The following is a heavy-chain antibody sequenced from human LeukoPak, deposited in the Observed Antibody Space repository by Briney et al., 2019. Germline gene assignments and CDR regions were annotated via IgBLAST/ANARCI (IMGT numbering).Heavy chain of an antibody. CDR1: GFTFSSYW. V-gene: IGHV3-23*01. D-gene: IGHD2-21*02. Sequence: PGGSLRLSCAASGFTFSSYWMSWVRQAPGKGLEWVSAISGVDGTTYYADSVKGQFTISRDNSMNTLYLQMNSLRAEDTAAYYCAKTASGVTDSYFDYWGQGTLVTVSS. CDR2: ISGVDGTT. J-gene: IGHJ4*02. CDR3: AKTASGVTDSYFDY.